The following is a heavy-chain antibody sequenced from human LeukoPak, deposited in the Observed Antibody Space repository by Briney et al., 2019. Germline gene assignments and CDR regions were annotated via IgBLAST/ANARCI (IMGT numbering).Heavy chain of an antibody. CDR2: IYPGDSDS. Sequence: GESLKISCKGSGYSFTSYWIGWARQMPGKGLGWMGIIYPGDSDSRNSPSFQGQVTISADKSISTAYLQWSSLEASDTAMYYCARRRPGYCSGGSCYGYYFDYWGQGTLVTVSS. CDR1: GYSFTSYW. J-gene: IGHJ4*02. CDR3: ARRRPGYCSGGSCYGYYFDY. D-gene: IGHD2-15*01. V-gene: IGHV5-51*01.